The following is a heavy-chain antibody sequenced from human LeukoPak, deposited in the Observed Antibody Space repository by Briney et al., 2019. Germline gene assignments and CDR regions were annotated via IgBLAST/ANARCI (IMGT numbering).Heavy chain of an antibody. CDR1: GFTFDNYA. CDR2: ISWNSGSI. D-gene: IGHD5-12*01. CDR3: AKDMGGIVATIGDY. J-gene: IGHJ4*02. V-gene: IGHV3-9*01. Sequence: PSRSLTLSCAASGFTFDNYAMHWVRHAPRAGLGLVWGISWNSGSIGYADSVKGRFTISRDNAKNSLYLQMNSLRAEDTALYYCAKDMGGIVATIGDYWGQGTLVTVSS.